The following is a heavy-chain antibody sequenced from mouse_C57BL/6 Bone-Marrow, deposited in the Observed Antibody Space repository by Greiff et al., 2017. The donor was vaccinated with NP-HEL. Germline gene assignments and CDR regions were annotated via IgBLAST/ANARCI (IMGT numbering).Heavy chain of an antibody. CDR2: IDPSDSYT. CDR1: GYTFTSYW. V-gene: IGHV1-59*01. CDR3: AREGFDY. J-gene: IGHJ2*01. Sequence: VQLQQSGAELVRPGTSVKLSCKASGYTFTSYWMHWVKQRPGQGLEWIGVIDPSDSYTNYNQKFKGKASLTVDTSSSTAYMQLSSLTSEDSAVYYCAREGFDYWGQGTTLTVSS.